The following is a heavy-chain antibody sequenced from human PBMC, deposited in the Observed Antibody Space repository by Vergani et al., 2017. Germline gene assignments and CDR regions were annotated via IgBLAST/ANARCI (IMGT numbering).Heavy chain of an antibody. J-gene: IGHJ3*02. V-gene: IGHV3-7*01. CDR3: ARLGYYDSGGAFDI. CDR2: IKQDGSEK. CDR1: GFTFSSYW. Sequence: EVQLVESGGGLVQPGGSLRLSCAASGFTFSSYWMSWVRQAPGKGLEWVANIKQDGSEKYYVDSVKGRFTISRDNAKNSLYLQMNSLRAEDTAVYYCARLGYYDSGGAFDIWGQGTMVTVSS. D-gene: IGHD3-3*01.